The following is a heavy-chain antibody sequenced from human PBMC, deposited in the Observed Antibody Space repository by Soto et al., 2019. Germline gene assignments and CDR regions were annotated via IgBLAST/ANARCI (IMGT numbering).Heavy chain of an antibody. D-gene: IGHD3-16*02. Sequence: QVQLVQSGAEVKKPGSSVKVSCKASGGTFSSYAISWVRQAPGQGLEWMGGIIPIFGTANYAQKFQGRITITADESTSTAYMELSSLRSEDTAVYYCARTPYYDYVWGSYRYSVSDAFDIWGQGTMVTVSS. J-gene: IGHJ3*02. CDR2: IIPIFGTA. CDR1: GGTFSSYA. V-gene: IGHV1-69*01. CDR3: ARTPYYDYVWGSYRYSVSDAFDI.